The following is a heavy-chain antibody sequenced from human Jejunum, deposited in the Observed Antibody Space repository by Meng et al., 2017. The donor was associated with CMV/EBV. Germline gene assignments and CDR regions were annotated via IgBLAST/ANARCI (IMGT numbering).Heavy chain of an antibody. CDR2: IEKDGAEK. J-gene: IGHJ4*02. CDR1: FAFRNNW. V-gene: IGHV3-7*01. Sequence: FAFRNNWMTWVRQAPGKGLEWVASIEKDGAEKYYVDSVKGRFTISRDNAKNSLFLPMNSLRPEDSTVYYCAKVGGSGDSRYRALDDWGQGTLVTVSS. D-gene: IGHD2-15*01. CDR3: AKVGGSGDSRYRALDD.